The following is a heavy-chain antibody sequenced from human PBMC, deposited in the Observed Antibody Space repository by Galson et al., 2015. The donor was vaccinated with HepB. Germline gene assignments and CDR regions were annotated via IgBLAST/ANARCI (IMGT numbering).Heavy chain of an antibody. CDR3: VKSLQVNGQYYFDH. Sequence: SLRLSCAASGFSFSDFAIHWVRQAPGKGLDYVCAIGSSGDKAYYADSVRDRFSILRDNSRNTVSLQLSSLRGDDTAVYFCVKSLQVNGQYYFDHWGRGTLVTVSS. D-gene: IGHD2-8*01. CDR2: IGSSGDKA. CDR1: GFSFSDFA. V-gene: IGHV3-64D*06. J-gene: IGHJ4*02.